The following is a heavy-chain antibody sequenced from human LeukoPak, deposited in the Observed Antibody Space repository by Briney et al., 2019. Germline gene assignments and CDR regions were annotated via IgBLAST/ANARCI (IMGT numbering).Heavy chain of an antibody. D-gene: IGHD2-15*01. CDR1: GYSFTTYW. J-gene: IGHJ3*02. Sequence: GESLQISSKCSGYSFTTYWIGWVRHMPGKGLEWMGIIYPGDSDTRYSPSFQGQVTISADKSISTAYLQWNSLKASDTAMYYCARPAVVAAFDAFDIWGLGTLVTVSS. CDR3: ARPAVVAAFDAFDI. CDR2: IYPGDSDT. V-gene: IGHV5-51*01.